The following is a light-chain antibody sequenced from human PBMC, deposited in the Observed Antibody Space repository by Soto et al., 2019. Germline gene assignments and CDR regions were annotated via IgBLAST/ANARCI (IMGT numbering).Light chain of an antibody. J-gene: IGKJ4*01. V-gene: IGKV1-27*01. CDR1: QGISNY. CDR2: AAS. Sequence: DIQMTQSPSSLSASVGDRVTITCRASQGISNYLAWYQQKPGKVPKLLIYAASTLQSGVPSRFSGSGSGTDCTLTISSLQPEDVATYYCQKYNSAFGGGTKVEIK. CDR3: QKYNSA.